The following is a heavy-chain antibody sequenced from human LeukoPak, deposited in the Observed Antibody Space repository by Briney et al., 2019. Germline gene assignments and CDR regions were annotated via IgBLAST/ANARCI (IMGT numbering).Heavy chain of an antibody. CDR1: GFTFSSYA. CDR2: ISGNGGGA. D-gene: IGHD3-22*01. J-gene: IGHJ4*02. V-gene: IGHV3-23*01. Sequence: GGSLRLSCAASGFTFSSYAMSWVRQAPGKGLEWVSAISGNGGGAYYADSVKGRFTISRVNSKNTLYLQMNSLRAEDTAVYYCAKGTKVIVVDNYFDYWGRGTLVTVSS. CDR3: AKGTKVIVVDNYFDY.